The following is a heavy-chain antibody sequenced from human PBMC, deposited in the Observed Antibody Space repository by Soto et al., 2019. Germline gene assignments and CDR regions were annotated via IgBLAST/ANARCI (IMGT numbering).Heavy chain of an antibody. D-gene: IGHD3-9*01. J-gene: IGHJ4*02. V-gene: IGHV3-21*01. CDR1: GFTFSSYS. CDR3: ARGPGDDILTGYPYYFDY. CDR2: ISSSSYI. Sequence: GGSLRLSCAASGFTFSSYSMNWVRQAPGKGLEWVSSISSSSYIYYADSVKGRLTISRDNAKNSLYLQMNSLRAEDTAVYYCARGPGDDILTGYPYYFDYWGQGTLVTVSS.